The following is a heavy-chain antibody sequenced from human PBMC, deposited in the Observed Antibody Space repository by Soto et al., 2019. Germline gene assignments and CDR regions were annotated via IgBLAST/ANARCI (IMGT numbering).Heavy chain of an antibody. CDR2: ISGTGDSS. Sequence: EVQLLESGGGLVQPGGSLRLSCAASGFTFGSYAMSWVRQAPGKGLEWVSLISGTGDSSEYANSVKGRFTISRDYSQTTVFLQMNSVRAEDTAVYFCAKDNGNYGSGSFSHWGQGTLVTVSS. CDR1: GFTFGSYA. D-gene: IGHD3-10*01. CDR3: AKDNGNYGSGSFSH. J-gene: IGHJ4*02. V-gene: IGHV3-23*01.